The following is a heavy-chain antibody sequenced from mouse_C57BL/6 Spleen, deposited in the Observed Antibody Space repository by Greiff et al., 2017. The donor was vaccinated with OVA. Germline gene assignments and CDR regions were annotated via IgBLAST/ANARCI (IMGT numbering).Heavy chain of an antibody. CDR3: ARRRDLLFDC. V-gene: IGHV1-69*01. Sequence: VQLQQPGAELVMPGASVKLSCKASGYTFTSYWMHWVKQRPGQGLEWIGEIDPSDSSTNYNQKFKGKSTLTVDKSSSTPYMQLSSLTSEDSAVYYSARRRDLLFDCWGQGTTLTVSS. J-gene: IGHJ2*01. CDR1: GYTFTSYW. CDR2: IDPSDSST. D-gene: IGHD2-10*01.